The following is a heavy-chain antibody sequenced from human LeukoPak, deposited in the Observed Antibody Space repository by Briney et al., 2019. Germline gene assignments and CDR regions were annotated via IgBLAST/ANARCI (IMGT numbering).Heavy chain of an antibody. Sequence: SEALSLTCTVSGGSISSSYWSWIRQPPGKGLEWIGYIYYSGSTNYNPSLKSRVTISVDTSKNQFSLKLNSVTAADTAVYYCARGGVGAHFDYWGQGTLVTVSS. V-gene: IGHV4-59*01. D-gene: IGHD1-26*01. CDR3: ARGGVGAHFDY. CDR2: IYYSGST. CDR1: GGSISSSY. J-gene: IGHJ4*02.